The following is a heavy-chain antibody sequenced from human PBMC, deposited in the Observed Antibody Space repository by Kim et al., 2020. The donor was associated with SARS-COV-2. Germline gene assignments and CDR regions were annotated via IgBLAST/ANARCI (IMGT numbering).Heavy chain of an antibody. CDR1: GGSFSGYY. Sequence: SETLSLTCAVYGGSFSGYYWSWIRQPPGKGLEWIGEINHSGSTNYNPSLKSRVTISVDTSKNQFSLKLSSVTAADTAVYYCARGQTEFPFDYWGQGTLVT. V-gene: IGHV4-34*01. CDR3: ARGQTEFPFDY. CDR2: INHSGST. J-gene: IGHJ4*02. D-gene: IGHD3-10*01.